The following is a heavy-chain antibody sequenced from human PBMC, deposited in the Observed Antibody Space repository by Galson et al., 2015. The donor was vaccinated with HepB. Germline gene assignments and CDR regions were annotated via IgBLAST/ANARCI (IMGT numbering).Heavy chain of an antibody. D-gene: IGHD6-19*01. J-gene: IGHJ6*02. Sequence: LSLTCAVYGGSFSGYYWSWIRQPPGKGLEWIGEINHSGSTNYNPSLKSRVTISVDTSKNQFSLKLSSVTAADTAVYYCARVSGGWYWGYYYYGMDVWGQGTTVTVSS. CDR2: INHSGST. V-gene: IGHV4-34*01. CDR3: ARVSGGWYWGYYYYGMDV. CDR1: GGSFSGYY.